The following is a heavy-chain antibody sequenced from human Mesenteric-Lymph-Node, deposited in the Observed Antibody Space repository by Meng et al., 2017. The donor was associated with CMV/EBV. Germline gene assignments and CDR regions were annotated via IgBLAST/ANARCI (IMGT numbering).Heavy chain of an antibody. Sequence: SGPTLVKPTETLTLTCTVSGFSLSNERMGVSWIRQPPGKALEWLAHIFSNDKKSYSTSLKSRLTISKDTSRSQVVLTMTNMDPVDTATYYCARMGIVSYSFDSWGQGTLVTVSS. J-gene: IGHJ4*02. CDR1: GFSLSNERMG. CDR3: ARMGIVSYSFDS. V-gene: IGHV2-26*01. D-gene: IGHD2-21*01. CDR2: IFSNDKK.